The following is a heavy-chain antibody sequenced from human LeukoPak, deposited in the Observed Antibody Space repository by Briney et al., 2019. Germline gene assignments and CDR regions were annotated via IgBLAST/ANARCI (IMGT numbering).Heavy chain of an antibody. Sequence: SETLSLTCAVSGGSISTAHWWNWVRQSPGKGLEWIGEIYHRGNSNYNPSLKSRVTISVDTSKNHFSLKLSSVTAADTAVYYCARETTYYYDSSGYYRFDPWGQGTLVTVSS. D-gene: IGHD3-22*01. V-gene: IGHV4-4*02. CDR3: ARETTYYYDSSGYYRFDP. J-gene: IGHJ5*02. CDR1: GGSISTAHW. CDR2: IYHRGNS.